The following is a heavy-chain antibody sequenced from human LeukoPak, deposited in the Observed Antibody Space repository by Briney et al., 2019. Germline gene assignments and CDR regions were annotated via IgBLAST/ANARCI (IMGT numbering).Heavy chain of an antibody. CDR3: ARDCAGDCYYYYYYYMDV. CDR1: GGSISSSSYY. J-gene: IGHJ6*03. D-gene: IGHD2-21*02. Sequence: PSETLSLTCTVSGGSISSSSYYWGWIRQPPGKGLEWIGSIYYSGSTYYNPSLKSRVTVSVDTSKNQFSLKLSSVTAADTAVYYCARDCAGDCYYYYYYYMDVWGKGTTVTVSS. V-gene: IGHV4-39*07. CDR2: IYYSGST.